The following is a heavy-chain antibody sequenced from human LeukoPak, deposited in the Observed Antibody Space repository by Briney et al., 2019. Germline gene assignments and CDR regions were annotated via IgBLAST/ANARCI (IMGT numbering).Heavy chain of an antibody. CDR2: IYHSGST. D-gene: IGHD3-10*01. CDR3: ARGVDGPHHPGENYFDY. V-gene: IGHV4-30-2*01. CDR1: GGSISSGGYY. Sequence: SETLSLTCTVSGGSISSGGYYWSWIRQPPGKGLEWIGYIYHSGSTYYNPSLKSRVTISVDRSKNQFSLKLSSVTAADTAVYYCARGVDGPHHPGENYFDYWGQGTLVTVSS. J-gene: IGHJ4*02.